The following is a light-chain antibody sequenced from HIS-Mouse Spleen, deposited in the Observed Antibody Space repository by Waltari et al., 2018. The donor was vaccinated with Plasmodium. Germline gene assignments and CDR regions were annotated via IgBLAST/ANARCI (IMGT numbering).Light chain of an antibody. V-gene: IGKV1-17*01. CDR3: LQHNSYPLT. CDR1: QGIRHD. J-gene: IGKJ4*01. Sequence: DIQMTQSPSSLSAPVGDRVTLTCQASQGIRHDLGWYQQNTGKAPKSLIYAESSVQSGVPSRFSGSGSGTEFTRTISSLQPEDLATYYCLQHNSYPLTFGGGTKVEIK. CDR2: AES.